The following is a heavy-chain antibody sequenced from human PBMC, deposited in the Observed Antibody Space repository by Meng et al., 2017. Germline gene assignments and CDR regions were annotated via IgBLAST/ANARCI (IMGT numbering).Heavy chain of an antibody. CDR3: ARDDPIDGCNY. CDR2: ISSSGSTI. D-gene: IGHD5-24*01. Sequence: GESLKISCAASGFTFSDYYMSWIRQAPGKGLEWVSYISSSGSTICYADSVKGRFTISRDNAKNSLYLQMNSLRAEDTAVYYCARDDPIDGCNYWGQGTLVTVSS. CDR1: GFTFSDYY. V-gene: IGHV3-11*01. J-gene: IGHJ4*02.